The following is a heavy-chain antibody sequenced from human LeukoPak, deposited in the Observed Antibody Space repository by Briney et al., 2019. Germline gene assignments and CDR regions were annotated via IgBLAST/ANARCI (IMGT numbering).Heavy chain of an antibody. D-gene: IGHD6-13*01. Sequence: GGSLRLSCAASGLSVGSNYMTWVRQAPGKGLEWVSVIYSGADSTYYADSVKGRFTISRDNSKNTLYLQMNSLRAEDTAVYYCARDGGQQLEYFDYWGQGTLVTVSS. J-gene: IGHJ4*02. CDR1: GLSVGSNY. V-gene: IGHV3-53*01. CDR2: IYSGADST. CDR3: ARDGGQQLEYFDY.